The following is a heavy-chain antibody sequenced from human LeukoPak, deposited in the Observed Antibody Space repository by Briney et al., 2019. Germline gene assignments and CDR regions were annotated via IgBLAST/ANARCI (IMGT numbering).Heavy chain of an antibody. Sequence: GGSLRLSCAASGFTFSSYWMSWVRQAPGKGLEWVANIKQDGSEKYYVDSVKGRFTISRDNAKNSLYLQMNSLRAEDTAVYYCARLTSSSWSPFDYWGQGTLVTVSS. CDR2: IKQDGSEK. V-gene: IGHV3-7*01. J-gene: IGHJ4*02. CDR1: GFTFSSYW. D-gene: IGHD6-13*01. CDR3: ARLTSSSWSPFDY.